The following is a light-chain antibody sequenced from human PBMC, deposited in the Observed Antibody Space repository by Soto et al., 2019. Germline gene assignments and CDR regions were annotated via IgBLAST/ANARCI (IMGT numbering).Light chain of an antibody. V-gene: IGLV2-11*01. CDR2: DVT. CDR1: SSDVGGYNY. CDR3: CSFADTFYV. J-gene: IGLJ1*01. Sequence: QSALTQPRSVSGSPGQSVTISCTGTSSDVGGYNYVSWYQHHPGKAPKLMIYDVTKRPSGVPDRFSGSKSGNTASLTISGLQNEDEADYYCCSFADTFYVFGTGTKLTVL.